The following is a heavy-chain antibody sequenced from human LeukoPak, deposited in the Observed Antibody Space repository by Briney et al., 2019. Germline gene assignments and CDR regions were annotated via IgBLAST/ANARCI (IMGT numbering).Heavy chain of an antibody. J-gene: IGHJ4*02. Sequence: SETLSLTCAVSGGSFSGYYWSWIRQPPGKGLEWIGEINHSGSTNYNPSLKSRVTISVDTSKNQFSLKLSSVTAADTAVYYCARARTTVTYDFDYWGQGTLVAVSS. CDR3: ARARTTVTYDFDY. CDR2: INHSGST. V-gene: IGHV4-34*01. CDR1: GGSFSGYY. D-gene: IGHD4-11*01.